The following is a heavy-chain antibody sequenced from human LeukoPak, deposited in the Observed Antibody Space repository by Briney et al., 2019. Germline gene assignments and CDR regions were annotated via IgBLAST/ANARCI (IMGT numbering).Heavy chain of an antibody. CDR1: GFTFSRYS. D-gene: IGHD3-16*01. CDR2: INSDGSTT. J-gene: IGHJ4*02. Sequence: GGSLRLSCAASGFTFSRYSMHWVRQVPGKGLVWVSRINSDGSTTTYADSVKGRFTISRDNAKNTLYLQMNSLRAEDTAVYYCARDLGGSVITYYFDSWGQGTLVCVSS. V-gene: IGHV3-74*01. CDR3: ARDLGGSVITYYFDS.